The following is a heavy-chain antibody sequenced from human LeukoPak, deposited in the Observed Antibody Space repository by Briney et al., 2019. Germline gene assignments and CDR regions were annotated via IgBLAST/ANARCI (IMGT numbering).Heavy chain of an antibody. Sequence: GGSLRLSCAASGLTVSSNYMSWVRQAPGKGLEGVSLIYSGGSTYYADSVKGRFTISRDNSKNTLYLQMNSLRAEDTAVYYCARDQLDYWGQGTLVTVSS. V-gene: IGHV3-53*01. CDR3: ARDQLDY. CDR1: GLTVSSNY. CDR2: IYSGGST. J-gene: IGHJ4*02.